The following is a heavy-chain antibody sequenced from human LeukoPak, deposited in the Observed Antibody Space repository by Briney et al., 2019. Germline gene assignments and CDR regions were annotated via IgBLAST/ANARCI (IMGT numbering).Heavy chain of an antibody. CDR3: ARDLRTPGFFDY. CDR2: IEQDGSEK. CDR1: GFTFNNYW. V-gene: IGHV3-7*01. J-gene: IGHJ4*02. Sequence: GGSLRLSCAASGFTFNNYWMNWVRQAPGKGLEWVANIEQDGSEKYYVDSVKSRFTISRDNAKKSLSLQMNSLRAEDTAVYYCARDLRTPGFFDYWGQGTLVTVSS.